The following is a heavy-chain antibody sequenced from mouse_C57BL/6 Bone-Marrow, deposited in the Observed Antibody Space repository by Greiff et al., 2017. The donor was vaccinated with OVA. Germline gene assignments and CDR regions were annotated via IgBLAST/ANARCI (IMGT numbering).Heavy chain of an antibody. V-gene: IGHV1-82*01. CDR3: AGSSTGRYFDD. CDR1: GYAFSSSW. CDR2: IYPGDGDT. D-gene: IGHD4-1*02. J-gene: IGHJ1*03. Sequence: QVQLQQSGPELVKPGASVKISCKASGYAFSSSWMNWVKQRPGQGLEWIGRIYPGDGDTNYNGKFKGKATLTADKSSSTAYMQLSSLTSEDSAVYFCAGSSTGRYFDDWGTGTTVTVSS.